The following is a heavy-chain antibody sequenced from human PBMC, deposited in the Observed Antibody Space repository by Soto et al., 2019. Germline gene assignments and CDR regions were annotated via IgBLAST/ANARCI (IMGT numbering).Heavy chain of an antibody. CDR2: TSYSAKWYN. CDR3: ASDGALGTAGMSYFDY. CDR1: GNSLPSNSCS. J-gene: IGHJ4*02. Sequence: LPAARLGNSLPSNSCSGYFMRQYPSRGVEWLGSTSYSAKWYNAYAVSVKSRITINPDTSKTQFALQLNSVTAEDTAVYYCASDGALGTAGMSYFDYWGQGTLVTVSS. V-gene: IGHV6-1*01. D-gene: IGHD6-13*01.